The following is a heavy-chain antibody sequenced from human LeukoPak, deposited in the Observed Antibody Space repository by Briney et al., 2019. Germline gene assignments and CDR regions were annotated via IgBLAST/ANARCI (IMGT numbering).Heavy chain of an antibody. V-gene: IGHV1-24*01. CDR2: FDPEDGET. CDR1: GYTLTQLS. Sequence: ASVKVSCKVSGYTLTQLSMNWVRQAPGKGLEWMGGFDPEDGETIYAQKFQGRVTMTEDTSTDTAYMELNSLRSDDTAMYYCATDSRTYCLFWGQGTLVTVSS. CDR3: ATDSRTYCLF. D-gene: IGHD2-21*01. J-gene: IGHJ4*02.